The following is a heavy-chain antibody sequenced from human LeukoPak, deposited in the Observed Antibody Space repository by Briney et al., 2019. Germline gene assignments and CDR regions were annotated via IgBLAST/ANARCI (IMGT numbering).Heavy chain of an antibody. Sequence: GGSLRLSCAGSGITFSSRNMNWIRQAPGKGPEWISVISKSTTSIYYGDSVKGRFAISRDNAKNSLYLQMNSLRAEDTAVYYCARGGHYGPRDYWGQGTLVTVSS. J-gene: IGHJ4*02. CDR2: ISKSTTSI. D-gene: IGHD4-17*01. CDR1: GITFSSRN. CDR3: ARGGHYGPRDY. V-gene: IGHV3-48*04.